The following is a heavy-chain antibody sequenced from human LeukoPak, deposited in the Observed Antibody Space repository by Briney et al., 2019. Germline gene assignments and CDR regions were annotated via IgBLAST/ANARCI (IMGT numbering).Heavy chain of an antibody. J-gene: IGHJ6*03. V-gene: IGHV5-51*01. D-gene: IGHD2-2*01. Sequence: GASLKISGKGSESSFTSYWIGGGRQMPGKGLEGMGIISPGDFDTRYNPSFRGQVTISADKSISTAYLQWSSLKASDTAMYYCARLGGYCSSTSCYAKNYYYYYMDVWGKGTTVTISS. CDR3: ARLGGYCSSTSCYAKNYYYYYMDV. CDR2: ISPGDFDT. CDR1: ESSFTSYW.